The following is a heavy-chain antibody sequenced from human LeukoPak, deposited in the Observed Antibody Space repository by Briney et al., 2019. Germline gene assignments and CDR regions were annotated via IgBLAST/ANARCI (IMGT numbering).Heavy chain of an antibody. V-gene: IGHV3-21*01. Sequence: PGGSLRLSCAASGFTFSSYSMNWVRQAPGKGLEWVSSISTSSSYIYFADSVKGRFTISRDNAKKSLYLQMNSLRGDDTAVYYCARGASVVAGNDNAFDIWGPGTMVTVSS. J-gene: IGHJ3*02. CDR1: GFTFSSYS. CDR3: ARGASVVAGNDNAFDI. CDR2: ISTSSSYI. D-gene: IGHD6-19*01.